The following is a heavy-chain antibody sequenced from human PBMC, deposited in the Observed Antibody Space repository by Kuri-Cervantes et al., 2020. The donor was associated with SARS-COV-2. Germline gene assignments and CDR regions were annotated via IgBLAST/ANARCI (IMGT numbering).Heavy chain of an antibody. CDR3: AKTPGDGDYVVPWAYYYYMDV. CDR2: ISGSGGRT. Sequence: GESMKISCAASGFTFTSYAMTWVRQAPGKGLECVSGISGSGGRTYYADSVKGRFTISKDNSENTLYLQMNGLSAEDTAVYYCAKTPGDGDYVVPWAYYYYMDVWGKGTTVTVSS. CDR1: GFTFTSYA. D-gene: IGHD4-17*01. J-gene: IGHJ6*03. V-gene: IGHV3-23*01.